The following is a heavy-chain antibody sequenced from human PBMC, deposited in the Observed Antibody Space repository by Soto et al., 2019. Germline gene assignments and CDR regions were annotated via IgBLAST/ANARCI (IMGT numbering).Heavy chain of an antibody. J-gene: IGHJ6*02. CDR1: GYTFTSYA. V-gene: IGHV1-3*01. CDR3: ASEYSGWYGSYYYGMDV. Sequence: QVQLVQSGAEVKKPGASVKVSCKASGYTFTSYAMHWVRQAPGQRLEWMGWINAGNGNTKYSQKFQGRVTITRDTSASTAYMELSSLRSEDTAVYYCASEYSGWYGSYYYGMDVWGQGTTVTVSS. CDR2: INAGNGNT. D-gene: IGHD6-19*01.